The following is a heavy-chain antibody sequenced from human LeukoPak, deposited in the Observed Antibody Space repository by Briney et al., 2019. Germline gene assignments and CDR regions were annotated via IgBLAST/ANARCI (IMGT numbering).Heavy chain of an antibody. V-gene: IGHV3-23*01. Sequence: GGSLRLSCAASGFTVSSNYMSWVRQAPGKGLEWVSAISGSGGSTYYADSVKGRFTISRDNSKNTLYLQMNSLRAEDTAVYYCAKFERAFDIWGQGTMVTVSS. CDR1: GFTVSSNY. CDR3: AKFERAFDI. CDR2: ISGSGGST. J-gene: IGHJ3*02. D-gene: IGHD3-9*01.